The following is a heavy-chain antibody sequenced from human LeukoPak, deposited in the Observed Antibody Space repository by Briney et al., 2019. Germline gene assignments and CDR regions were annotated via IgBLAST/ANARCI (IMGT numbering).Heavy chain of an antibody. Sequence: NPGGSLRLSCAASGFTFSSYSMNWVRQAPGKGLEWVSSISSSSSYIYYADSVKGRFTISRDNAKNSLYLKMNSLRAEDTAVYYCARVYIDGGGFDYWGQGTLVTVSS. D-gene: IGHD2-15*01. CDR3: ARVYIDGGGFDY. V-gene: IGHV3-21*01. CDR2: ISSSSSYI. J-gene: IGHJ4*02. CDR1: GFTFSSYS.